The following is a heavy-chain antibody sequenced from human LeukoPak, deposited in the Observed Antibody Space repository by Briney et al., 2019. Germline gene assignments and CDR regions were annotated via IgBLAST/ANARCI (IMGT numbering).Heavy chain of an antibody. D-gene: IGHD3-22*01. CDR1: GFTFSDYY. V-gene: IGHV3-11*01. CDR2: ISSSGSTI. CDR3: ARAAYYDSSGYNFDY. J-gene: IGHJ4*02. Sequence: GGSLRLSCAASGFTFSDYYMSWIRQAPGKGLEWVSYISSSGSTIYYADSVKGRFTISRDNAKNSLYLQMNSLRAEDTAVYYCARAAYYDSSGYNFDYWGQGTLVTVSS.